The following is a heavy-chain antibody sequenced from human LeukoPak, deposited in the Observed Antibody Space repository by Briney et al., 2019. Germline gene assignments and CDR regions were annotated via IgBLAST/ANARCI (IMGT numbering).Heavy chain of an antibody. J-gene: IGHJ4*02. D-gene: IGHD3-3*01. CDR2: IKSKTDGGTA. CDR3: ATALRGVGF. CDR1: GITFISAW. V-gene: IGHV3-15*01. Sequence: GGSLRLSCAASGITFISAWMNWVRQAPGKGLEWVGRIKSKTDGGTAEHAAPVKGRFIISRDDSKNMLYLQMNSLIRDDTGVYYCATALRGVGFWGQGTLVTVPS.